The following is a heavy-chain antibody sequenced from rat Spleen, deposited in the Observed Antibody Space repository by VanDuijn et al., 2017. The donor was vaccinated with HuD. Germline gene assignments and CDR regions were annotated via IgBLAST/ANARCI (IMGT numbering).Heavy chain of an antibody. CDR1: GFSLTGNK. CDR2: IWSSGGK. V-gene: IGHV2-1*01. Sequence: QVQLKESGPGLVQPSQTLSLTCTVSGFSLTGNKIHGVRQPPRKGLEWMGVIWSSGGKDYNLVIKSRLSISRDTSKNQVFLKMNSLQAEDTAIYYWARRPYGYTDYFDYWGQGVMVTVSS. D-gene: IGHD1-9*01. J-gene: IGHJ2*01. CDR3: ARRPYGYTDYFDY.